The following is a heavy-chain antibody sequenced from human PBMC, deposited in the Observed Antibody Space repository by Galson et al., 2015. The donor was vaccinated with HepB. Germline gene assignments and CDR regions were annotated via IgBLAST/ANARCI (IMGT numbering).Heavy chain of an antibody. CDR1: GFTFTSSA. Sequence: SVKVSCKASGFTFTSSAMQWVRQARGQRLEWIGWIVVGSGNTNYAQKFQERVTITRDMSTSTAYMELSSLRSEDTAVYYCAAGSGYSYEDDAFDIWGQGTMVTVSS. D-gene: IGHD5-18*01. CDR3: AAGSGYSYEDDAFDI. J-gene: IGHJ3*02. CDR2: IVVGSGNT. V-gene: IGHV1-58*02.